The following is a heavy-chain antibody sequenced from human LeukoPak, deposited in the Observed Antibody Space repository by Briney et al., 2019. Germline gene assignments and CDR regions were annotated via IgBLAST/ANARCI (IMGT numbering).Heavy chain of an antibody. CDR3: ARDTNLRDSFDI. CDR1: GGSISRGSYY. D-gene: IGHD2-8*01. J-gene: IGHJ3*02. Sequence: PSETLSLTCIVSGGSISRGSYYWNWIRQPAGKGLEWMGRIYNSGSTNYNPSLKSRVTISTDMSKNQISLKLNSVTAADTAVYYCARDTNLRDSFDIWGQGTMVTVSS. CDR2: IYNSGST. V-gene: IGHV4-61*02.